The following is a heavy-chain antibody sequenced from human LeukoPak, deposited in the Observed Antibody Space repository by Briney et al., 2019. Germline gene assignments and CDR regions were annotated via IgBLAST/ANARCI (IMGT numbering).Heavy chain of an antibody. D-gene: IGHD1-26*01. Sequence: GGSLTLLCAPSGFAVSSNYMRWVGPAPPKGVEWVSIIYSGGYTYYDDSVKGRVTISRDNSKNTLYLQMNSLRAEDTAVYYCARDPLGATPSGDSFELWGQGTVVTVSS. V-gene: IGHV3-53*01. CDR1: GFAVSSNY. CDR3: ARDPLGATPSGDSFEL. J-gene: IGHJ3*01. CDR2: IYSGGYT.